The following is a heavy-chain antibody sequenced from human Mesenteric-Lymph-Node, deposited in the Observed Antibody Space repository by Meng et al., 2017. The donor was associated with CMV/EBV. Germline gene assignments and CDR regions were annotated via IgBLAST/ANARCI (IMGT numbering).Heavy chain of an antibody. CDR1: GYTFIDYY. CDR3: ARGYYGDIPLDY. Sequence: CKTSGYTFIDYYIQWIRQAPGQGLEWMGWINPDSGAANYAQTFKGRVTMTRDTSISTAYMELSSLRSEDTAVYYCARGYYGDIPLDYWGQGTLVTVSS. V-gene: IGHV1-2*02. CDR2: INPDSGAA. D-gene: IGHD4-17*01. J-gene: IGHJ4*02.